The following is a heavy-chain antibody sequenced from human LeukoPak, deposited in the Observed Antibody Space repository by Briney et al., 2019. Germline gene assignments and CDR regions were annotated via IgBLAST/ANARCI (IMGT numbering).Heavy chain of an antibody. V-gene: IGHV4-59*08. D-gene: IGHD3-22*01. CDR2: IYYSGST. Sequence: PSETLSLTCNVSGGSISSYYWSWIRQSPGKGLEWIGYIYYSGSTNYNPSLKSRVTISVDTSKNQFSLKLSSVTAADTAVYYCARQGSSGYSNFDYWGQGTLVTVSS. CDR3: ARQGSSGYSNFDY. CDR1: GGSISSYY. J-gene: IGHJ4*02.